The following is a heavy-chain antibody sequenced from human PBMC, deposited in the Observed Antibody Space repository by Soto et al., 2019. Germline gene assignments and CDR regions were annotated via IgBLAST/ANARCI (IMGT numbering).Heavy chain of an antibody. CDR1: GYTFTSYY. D-gene: IGHD3-10*01. CDR2: INPSGGST. Sequence: GASVKVSCKASGYTFTSYYMHWVRQAPGQGLEWMGIINPSGGSTSYAQKFQGRVTMTRDTSTSTVYMELSSLRSEDTAVYYCAGVDYYGSGSYPPNAFDIWGQGTMVTVSS. CDR3: AGVDYYGSGSYPPNAFDI. J-gene: IGHJ3*02. V-gene: IGHV1-46*01.